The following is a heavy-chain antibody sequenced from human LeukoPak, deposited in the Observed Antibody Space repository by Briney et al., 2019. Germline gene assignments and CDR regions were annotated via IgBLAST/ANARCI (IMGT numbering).Heavy chain of an antibody. CDR3: AKDTGIAAGFFGGEFDY. Sequence: GGSLLLSCAASGFTFSSYAMSWVRPAPGKRLEWVSAISSGGGSTYYAVSVKGRFTISRDNSKNTLYLQMNSLRAEDTAVYYCAKDTGIAAGFFGGEFDYWGQGTLVTVSS. CDR1: GFTFSSYA. V-gene: IGHV3-23*01. D-gene: IGHD6-13*01. J-gene: IGHJ4*02. CDR2: ISSGGGST.